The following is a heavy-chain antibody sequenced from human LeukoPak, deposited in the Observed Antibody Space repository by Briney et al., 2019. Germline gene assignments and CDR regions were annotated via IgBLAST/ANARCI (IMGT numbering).Heavy chain of an antibody. CDR3: ARDLRHQLLYCLDY. Sequence: GGSLRLSCAASGFTFSSSAMSWVRQAPGEGLEWVSAISNNGGYTYYADSVQGRFTISRDNSKSTLCLQMNSLRAEDTAVYYCARDLRHQLLYCLDYWGQGTLVTVSS. CDR1: GFTFSSSA. V-gene: IGHV3-23*01. D-gene: IGHD2-2*02. J-gene: IGHJ4*02. CDR2: ISNNGGYT.